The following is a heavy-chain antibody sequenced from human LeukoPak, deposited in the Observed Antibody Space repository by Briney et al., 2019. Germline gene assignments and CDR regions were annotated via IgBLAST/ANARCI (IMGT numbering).Heavy chain of an antibody. J-gene: IGHJ4*02. V-gene: IGHV3-21*01. D-gene: IGHD6-13*01. CDR2: ISSSSTYI. CDR1: GFIFSSFS. Sequence: GGSLRLSCAASGFIFSSFSMNWVRQAPRKGLGWVSSISSSSTYIYYADSVKGRFTISRDNAKNSLYLQMNSLRAEDTAVYYCARDDGGAAAPPDYWGQGTLVTVSS. CDR3: ARDDGGAAAPPDY.